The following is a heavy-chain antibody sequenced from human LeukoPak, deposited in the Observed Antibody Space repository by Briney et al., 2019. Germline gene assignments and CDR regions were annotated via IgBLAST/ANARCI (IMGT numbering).Heavy chain of an antibody. CDR1: GFTFSSYS. D-gene: IGHD2-2*01. Sequence: GGSLRLSCAASGFTFSSYSTNWVRQAPGKGLEWVSSISSSSSYIYYADSVKGRFTISRDNAKSSLYLQMNSLRAEDTAVYYCARVEGYCSSTSCPPRDYWGQGTLVTVSS. CDR2: ISSSSSYI. V-gene: IGHV3-21*01. J-gene: IGHJ4*02. CDR3: ARVEGYCSSTSCPPRDY.